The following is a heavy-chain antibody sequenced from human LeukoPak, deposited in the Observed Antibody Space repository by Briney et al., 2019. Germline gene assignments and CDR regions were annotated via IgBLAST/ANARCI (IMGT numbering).Heavy chain of an antibody. Sequence: PGGSLRLSCAASGFTFSSYSMNWVRQAPGKGLEWVSSISSSSSYIYYADSVKGRFTISRDNAKNSLYLQMNSLRAEDTAVYFCARLDRESPPAGHYGMDVWGQGTTVSVSS. CDR3: ARLDRESPPAGHYGMDV. CDR1: GFTFSSYS. J-gene: IGHJ6*02. V-gene: IGHV3-21*04. CDR2: ISSSSSYI. D-gene: IGHD2-2*03.